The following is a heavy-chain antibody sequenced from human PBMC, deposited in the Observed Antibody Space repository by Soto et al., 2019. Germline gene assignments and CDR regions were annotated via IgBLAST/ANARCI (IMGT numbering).Heavy chain of an antibody. J-gene: IGHJ4*02. CDR2: IYYSGST. V-gene: IGHV4-30-4*01. D-gene: IGHD3-10*01. CDR1: GGSISSGDDY. Sequence: QVQLQESGPGLVKPSQTLSLTCTVSGGSISSGDDYWSWIREPPGKGLEWIGYIYYSGSTYYNPSLESRVTISVDTSENQFSLKLSSVTAADTAVYYCARTMVRGVPIDYWGQGTLVTVSS. CDR3: ARTMVRGVPIDY.